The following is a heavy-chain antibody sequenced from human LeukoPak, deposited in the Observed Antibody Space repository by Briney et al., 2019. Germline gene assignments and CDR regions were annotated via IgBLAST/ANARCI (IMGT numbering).Heavy chain of an antibody. CDR1: RFTFSSYS. J-gene: IGHJ6*02. V-gene: IGHV3-21*01. CDR3: ATSASRHCSSTSCYYYYGMDV. D-gene: IGHD2-2*01. Sequence: GGSLRLSCAASRFTFSSYSMNWVRQAPGKGLEWVSSISSSGNYIYYADSVKGRFTISRDNSKNTLYLQMNSLRTEDTAVYYCATSASRHCSSTSCYYYYGMDVWGQGTTVTVSS. CDR2: ISSSGNYI.